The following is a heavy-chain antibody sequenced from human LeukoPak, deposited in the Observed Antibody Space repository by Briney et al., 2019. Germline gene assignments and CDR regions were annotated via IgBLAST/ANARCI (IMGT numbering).Heavy chain of an antibody. CDR1: GFTFSSFA. D-gene: IGHD3-10*01. CDR2: VSASGTDT. V-gene: IGHV3-23*01. Sequence: GGSLRLSCAASGFTFSSFAMTWIRQSPGKGLEWVSAVSASGTDTFHADSVRGRFTISRDNSKNTLYLQMNSLRAEDTAVYYCAKAAMVRDQYNWFDPWGQGTLVTVSS. J-gene: IGHJ5*02. CDR3: AKAAMVRDQYNWFDP.